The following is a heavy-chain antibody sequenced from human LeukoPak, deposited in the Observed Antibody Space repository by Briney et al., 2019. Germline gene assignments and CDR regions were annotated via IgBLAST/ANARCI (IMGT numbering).Heavy chain of an antibody. J-gene: IGHJ5*02. CDR1: GGSFSGYY. CDR2: INHSGST. CDR3: ARGRLYYDGSGSYFTP. Sequence: SETLSLTCAVYGGSFSGYYWSWIRQPPGKGLEWIGEINHSGSTNYNPSLKSRVTISVDTSKNQFSLKLSSVTAADTAVYYCARGRLYYDGSGSYFTPWGQGTLVTVSS. V-gene: IGHV4-34*01. D-gene: IGHD3-10*01.